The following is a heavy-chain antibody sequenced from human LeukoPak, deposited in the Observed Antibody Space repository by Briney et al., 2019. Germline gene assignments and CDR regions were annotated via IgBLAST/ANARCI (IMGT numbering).Heavy chain of an antibody. CDR3: ARDLGYYYYYYYMDV. CDR2: IYTSGST. Sequence: SETLSLTCTVSGGSISSGSYYWSWIRQPAGKGLEWIGRIYTSGSTNYNPSLKSRVTISVDTSKNQFSLKLSSVTAADTAVYYCARDLGYYYYYYYMDVRGKGTTVTVSS. V-gene: IGHV4-61*02. CDR1: GGSISSGSYY. J-gene: IGHJ6*03.